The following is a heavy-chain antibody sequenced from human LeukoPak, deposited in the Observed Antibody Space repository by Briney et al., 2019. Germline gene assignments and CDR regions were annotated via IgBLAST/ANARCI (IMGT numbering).Heavy chain of an antibody. Sequence: PSQTLSLTCTVSGGSISSGDYYWSWIRQPPGKGLEWIGYIYYSGSTYYNPSLKSRVTISVDTSKNQFSLKLSSVTAADTAAYYCATVVVPAAMVDYWGQGTLVTVSS. CDR2: IYYSGST. CDR3: ATVVVPAAMVDY. J-gene: IGHJ4*02. CDR1: GGSISSGDYY. V-gene: IGHV4-30-4*01. D-gene: IGHD2-2*01.